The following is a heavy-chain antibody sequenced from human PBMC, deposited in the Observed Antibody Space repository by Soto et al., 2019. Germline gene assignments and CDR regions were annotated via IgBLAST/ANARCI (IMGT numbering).Heavy chain of an antibody. CDR2: ISSSSSYT. CDR3: ARDSTETYCSSTSCYSDY. J-gene: IGHJ4*02. Sequence: QVQLVESGGGLVKPGGSLRLSCAASGFTFSDYYMSWIRQAPGKGLEWVSYISSSSSYTNYADSVKGRFTISRDNAKNSLYLQMNRLRAEDTAVYSCARDSTETYCSSTSCYSDYWGQGTLVTVSS. V-gene: IGHV3-11*05. D-gene: IGHD2-2*01. CDR1: GFTFSDYY.